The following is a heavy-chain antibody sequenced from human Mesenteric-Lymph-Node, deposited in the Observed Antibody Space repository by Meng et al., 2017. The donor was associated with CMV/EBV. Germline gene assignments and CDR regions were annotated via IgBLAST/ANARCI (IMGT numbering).Heavy chain of an antibody. J-gene: IGHJ3*02. V-gene: IGHV3-23*03. Sequence: GESLKISCAASGFTFSGYAMSWVRQAPGKGLEWVAVIFSGSSSTDYADSVKGRFTISRDNAKNSLYLQMNSLRAEDTAVYYCARAMGWLLNDDAFDIWGQGTMVTVSS. D-gene: IGHD3-3*01. CDR1: GFTFSGYA. CDR2: IFSGSSST. CDR3: ARAMGWLLNDDAFDI.